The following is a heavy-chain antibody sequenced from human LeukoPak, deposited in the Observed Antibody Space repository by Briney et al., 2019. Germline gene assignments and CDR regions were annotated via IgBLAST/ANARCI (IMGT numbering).Heavy chain of an antibody. D-gene: IGHD3-22*01. J-gene: IGHJ4*02. CDR3: ARASTYYYDSSGYYYY. CDR2: IYPGDSDT. CDR1: GYSFTSYW. Sequence: GESLKISCKGSGYSFTSYWIGWVRQMPGKGLEWMGIIYPGDSDTRCSPSFQGQVTISADKSISTAYLQWSSLKASDTAMYYCARASTYYYDSSGYYYYWGQGTLVTVSS. V-gene: IGHV5-51*01.